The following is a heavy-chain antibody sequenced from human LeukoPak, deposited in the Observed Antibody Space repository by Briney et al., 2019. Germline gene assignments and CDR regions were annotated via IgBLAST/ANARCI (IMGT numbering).Heavy chain of an antibody. J-gene: IGHJ6*03. CDR1: GYTFSSFG. CDR2: IIPIFGTA. CDR3: ARGSGSYYYYYMDV. D-gene: IGHD1-26*01. V-gene: IGHV1-69*06. Sequence: SVKVSCKTSGYTFSSFGISWVRQAPGQGLEWMGGIIPIFGTANYAQKFQGRVTITADKSTSTAYMELSSLRSEDTAVYYCARGSGSYYYYYMDVWGKGTTVTVSS.